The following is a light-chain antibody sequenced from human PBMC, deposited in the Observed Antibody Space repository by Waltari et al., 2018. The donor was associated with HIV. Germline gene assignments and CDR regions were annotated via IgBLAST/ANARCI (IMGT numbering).Light chain of an antibody. J-gene: IGLJ3*02. V-gene: IGLV2-23*02. CDR3: CSYAGSFTLV. Sequence: QSALTQPASVSGSPGQSITISCTGPSSDVGSSNLFSWYQPHSGKAPKLLLYEVSKRPSGVSNRFSGSKSGKTASLTISGLQAEDEADYYCCSYAGSFTLVFGGGTKLTVL. CDR1: SSDVGSSNL. CDR2: EVS.